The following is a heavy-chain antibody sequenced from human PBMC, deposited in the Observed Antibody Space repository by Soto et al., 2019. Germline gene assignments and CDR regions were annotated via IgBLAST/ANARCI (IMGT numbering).Heavy chain of an antibody. D-gene: IGHD6-19*01. CDR3: RRSSRYSTDV. V-gene: IGHV4-39*01. Sequence: QPQLQESGPGLVKPSETLSLTCTVSGASIRSSAYWGWIRQPPGKGLEWIGSIYSIGNTYYNPSLKSGVTISADTSKNQFSLNLISVTAADTAVYYCRRSSRYSTDVWGQGITVTVSS. CDR2: IYSIGNT. J-gene: IGHJ6*02. CDR1: GASIRSSAY.